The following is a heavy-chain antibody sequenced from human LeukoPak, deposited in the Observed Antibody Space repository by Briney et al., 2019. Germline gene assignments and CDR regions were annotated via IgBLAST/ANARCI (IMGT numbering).Heavy chain of an antibody. J-gene: IGHJ6*03. V-gene: IGHV3-48*03. D-gene: IGHD6-19*01. CDR2: ISSSGSTI. Sequence: GGSLRLSCAASGFTFSSYEMNWVRQAPGKGLEWVSYISSSGSTIYYADSVKGRFTISRDNAKNSLYLQVNSLRAEDTAVYYCARDRRSSGWYTYDKYYHMDVWGKGTTVTVSS. CDR3: ARDRRSSGWYTYDKYYHMDV. CDR1: GFTFSSYE.